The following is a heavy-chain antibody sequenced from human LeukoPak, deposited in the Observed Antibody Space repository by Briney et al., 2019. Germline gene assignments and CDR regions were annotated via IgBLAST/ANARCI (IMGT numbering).Heavy chain of an antibody. V-gene: IGHV3-48*01. J-gene: IGHJ4*02. D-gene: IGHD6-13*01. CDR2: ISSSSSTI. Sequence: GGSLRLSCAASGFTFSSYSMNWVRQAPGKGLEWVSYISSSSSTIYYADSVKGRFTISRDNAKNSLYLQMNSLRAEDTAVYYCARGRPSSWCDYWGQGTLVTVSS. CDR1: GFTFSSYS. CDR3: ARGRPSSWCDY.